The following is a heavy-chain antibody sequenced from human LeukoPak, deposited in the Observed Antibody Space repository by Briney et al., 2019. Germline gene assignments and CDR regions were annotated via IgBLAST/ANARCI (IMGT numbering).Heavy chain of an antibody. CDR1: GYTFSNFG. V-gene: IGHV1-18*01. D-gene: IGHD2-2*01. CDR3: ARDGTSTDDY. J-gene: IGHJ4*02. Sequence: ASVKVSCKTSGYTFSNFGINWVRQAPGQGLERMGWISGNNDNPNYGQKFQGRFTGTTDSSTSTAYMELRNLTFDDTAVYYCARDGTSTDDYWGQGTLVTVSS. CDR2: ISGNNDNP.